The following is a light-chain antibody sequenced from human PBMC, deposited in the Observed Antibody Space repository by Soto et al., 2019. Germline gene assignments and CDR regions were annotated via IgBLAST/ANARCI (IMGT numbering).Light chain of an antibody. J-gene: IGKJ4*01. CDR3: QQRRSWPLT. CDR2: DAS. V-gene: IGKV3-11*01. Sequence: IVLTQSPATLSLSPGERATLSCRASETIRTFLGWYQQKRGQAPRLLIYDASNRAPGVPVRFSGSGSGTDFTLTISSLEPEDFAVYYCQQRRSWPLTCGGGTKVEIK. CDR1: ETIRTF.